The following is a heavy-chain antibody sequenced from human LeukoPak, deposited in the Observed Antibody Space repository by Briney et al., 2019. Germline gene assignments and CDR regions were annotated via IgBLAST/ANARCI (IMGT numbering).Heavy chain of an antibody. D-gene: IGHD3-9*01. CDR2: ISYDGSNK. CDR1: GFTFSTYG. CDR3: AKVPQVFTILGGMDV. J-gene: IGHJ6*02. Sequence: QSGGSLRLSCAASGFTFSTYGMPWVRQAPGKGLEWVAVISYDGSNKYYADSVKGRFTISRDNPKNTLYLQMNSLRAEDTAVYYCAKVPQVFTILGGMDVWGQGTTVTVSS. V-gene: IGHV3-30*18.